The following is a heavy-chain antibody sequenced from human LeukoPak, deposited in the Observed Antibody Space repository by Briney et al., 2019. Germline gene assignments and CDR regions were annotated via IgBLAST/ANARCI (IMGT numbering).Heavy chain of an antibody. Sequence: GGSLRLSCAASGFTFSSYAMHWVRQAPGKGLEWVAVISYDGSNKYYADSVKGRFTISRDNSKNTLYLQMNSLRAEDTAVYYCARVGAPPSDYGDYRLDWYFDLWGCGTLVTVSS. CDR2: ISYDGSNK. D-gene: IGHD4-17*01. J-gene: IGHJ2*01. CDR3: ARVGAPPSDYGDYRLDWYFDL. CDR1: GFTFSSYA. V-gene: IGHV3-30-3*01.